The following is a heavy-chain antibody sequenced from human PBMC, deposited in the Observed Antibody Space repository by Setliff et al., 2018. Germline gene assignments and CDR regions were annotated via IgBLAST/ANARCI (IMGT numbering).Heavy chain of an antibody. D-gene: IGHD2-2*01. Sequence: ASVKVSCKASGYTFSESIVSWVRQAPGQGLEWMGWIAVYTGKTYLAPKFQDRVTLTADTSTTTAYLQLTNLRSDDTAIYFCSRLVRFCTRTSCQRLSGDEYWGQGALVTVSS. J-gene: IGHJ4*02. CDR1: GYTFSESI. V-gene: IGHV1-18*01. CDR3: SRLVRFCTRTSCQRLSGDEY. CDR2: IAVYTGKT.